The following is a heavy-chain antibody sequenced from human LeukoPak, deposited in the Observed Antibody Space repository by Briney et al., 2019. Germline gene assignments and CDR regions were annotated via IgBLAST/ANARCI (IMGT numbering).Heavy chain of an antibody. V-gene: IGHV3-7*01. CDR3: ARDLDADY. Sequence: GGSLRLSCAASGFTFSSYWMHWVRQAPGKGLEWVASINQDGTEKYYVDSVKGRFTVSRDNAKNSLYLQMNSLRADDTAVYYCARDLDADYWGQGTLVTVSS. CDR1: GFTFSSYW. CDR2: INQDGTEK. J-gene: IGHJ4*02.